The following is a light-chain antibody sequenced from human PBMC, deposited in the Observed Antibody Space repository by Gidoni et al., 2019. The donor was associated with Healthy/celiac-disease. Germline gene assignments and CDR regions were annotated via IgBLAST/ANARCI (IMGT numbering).Light chain of an antibody. Sequence: QSALTQPASVPGSPGPSITLSCTGTSSDVGGYNYVSWYQQHPGKAPKLMIYDVSNRPSGVSNRFSGSKSGNTASLTISGLQAEDEADYYCSSYTSSSPYVFGTGTKVTVL. CDR1: SSDVGGYNY. J-gene: IGLJ1*01. CDR2: DVS. V-gene: IGLV2-14*03. CDR3: SSYTSSSPYV.